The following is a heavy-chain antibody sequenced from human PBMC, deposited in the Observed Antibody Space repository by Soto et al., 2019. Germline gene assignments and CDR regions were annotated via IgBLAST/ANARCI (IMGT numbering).Heavy chain of an antibody. Sequence: EVQLLESGGGLVQPGGSLRLSCAASGFTFSSYAMSWVRQAPGKGLEWVSAISGSGGSTYYADSVKGRFTISRDNSKNTLYLQMNSLIAEDTAVYYCAKGSGYCSSTSCYLEYYYYYMDVWGKGTTVTVSS. V-gene: IGHV3-23*01. J-gene: IGHJ6*03. CDR3: AKGSGYCSSTSCYLEYYYYYMDV. CDR2: ISGSGGST. CDR1: GFTFSSYA. D-gene: IGHD2-2*01.